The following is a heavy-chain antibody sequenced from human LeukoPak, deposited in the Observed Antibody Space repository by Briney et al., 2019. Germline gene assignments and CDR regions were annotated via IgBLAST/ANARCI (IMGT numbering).Heavy chain of an antibody. CDR2: ISSSSSTI. Sequence: ACLRLSCAASGLRLGCMNWVRQAPGKGLEWVSYISSSSSTIYYADSVKGRFTMSRDNAKNSLYLQMNSLRAEDTAVYYCARWAYYMDVWGKGTTVTVSS. V-gene: IGHV3-48*04. CDR1: GLRLGC. J-gene: IGHJ6*03. CDR3: ARWAYYMDV.